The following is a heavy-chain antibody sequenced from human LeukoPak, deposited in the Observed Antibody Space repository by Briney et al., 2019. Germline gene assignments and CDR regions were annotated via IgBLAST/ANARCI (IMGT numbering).Heavy chain of an antibody. D-gene: IGHD3-10*01. V-gene: IGHV3-73*01. J-gene: IGHJ6*02. CDR3: TRSDAYYYGSGTPWEAYYYYGMDV. CDR1: GLTFSGSA. CDR2: IRSKANSYAT. Sequence: GGSLKLSCAASGLTFSGSAMHWVRQASGKGLEWVGRIRSKANSYATAYAASVKGRFTISRDDSKNTAYLQMNSLKTEDTAVYYCTRSDAYYYGSGTPWEAYYYYGMDVWGQGTTVTVSS.